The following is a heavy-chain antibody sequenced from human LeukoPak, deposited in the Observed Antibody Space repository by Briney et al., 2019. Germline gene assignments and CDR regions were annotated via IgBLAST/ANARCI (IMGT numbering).Heavy chain of an antibody. V-gene: IGHV1-2*02. CDR3: ASTIAAAGLIDY. D-gene: IGHD6-13*01. J-gene: IGHJ4*02. CDR1: VYTFTGYY. CDR2: INPNSGGT. Sequence: GASVKVSCKASVYTFTGYYMHWVRQAPGQGREWMGWINPNSGGTNYAQKFQGRVTMTRDTSISTAYMELSRLRSDDTAVYYCASTIAAAGLIDYWGQGTLVTVSS.